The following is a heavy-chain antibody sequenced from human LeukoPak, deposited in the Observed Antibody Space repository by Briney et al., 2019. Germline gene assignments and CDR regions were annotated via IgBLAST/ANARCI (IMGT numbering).Heavy chain of an antibody. CDR1: GYTFTSYG. CDR2: ISAYNGNT. CDR3: ARVRGSWYSQGYMDV. J-gene: IGHJ6*03. D-gene: IGHD6-13*01. Sequence: ASVKVSCKASGYTFTSYGISWVRQAPGQGLEWIGWISAYNGNTNYAQKLQGRVTMTTDTSTSTAYMELRSLRSDDTAVYYCARVRGSWYSQGYMDVWGKGTTVTVSS. V-gene: IGHV1-18*01.